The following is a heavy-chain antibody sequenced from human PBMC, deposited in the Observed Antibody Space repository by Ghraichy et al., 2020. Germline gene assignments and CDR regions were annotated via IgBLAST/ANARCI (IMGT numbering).Heavy chain of an antibody. D-gene: IGHD6-19*01. Sequence: SETLSLTCTVSGGSISSYYWSWIRQPPGKGLEWSGYIYYSGSTNYNHSLKRRVTISVDTSKNQSSLKLSPVTAADTDVYYCARRGSSGWGGVDYWGQGTLVTVSS. J-gene: IGHJ4*02. CDR1: GGSISSYY. CDR2: IYYSGST. CDR3: ARRGSSGWGGVDY. V-gene: IGHV4-59*08.